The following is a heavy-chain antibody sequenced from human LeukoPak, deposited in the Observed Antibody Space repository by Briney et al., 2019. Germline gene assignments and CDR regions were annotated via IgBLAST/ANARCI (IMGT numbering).Heavy chain of an antibody. V-gene: IGHV3-7*01. J-gene: IGHJ6*02. CDR2: IKQDGSDK. CDR3: ARYEGLQSYEYYYCGMDV. Sequence: GGSLRLSCAASGFTFPSYWMTWVRQAPGRGLEWVANIKQDGSDKYNVDSVKGRFTISRDNAKNSLYLQMNSLRAGDTAVYYCARYEGLQSYEYYYCGMDVWGQGTTVTVSS. CDR1: GFTFPSYW. D-gene: IGHD5-24*01.